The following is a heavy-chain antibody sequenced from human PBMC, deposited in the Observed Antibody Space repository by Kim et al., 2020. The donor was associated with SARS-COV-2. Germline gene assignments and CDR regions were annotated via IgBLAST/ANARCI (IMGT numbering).Heavy chain of an antibody. Sequence: SETLSLTCTVSGGSISSSSYYWGWIRQPPGKGLEWIGSIYYSGSTYYNPSLKSRVTISVDTSKNQFSLKLSSVTAADTAVYYCASSRNVAPIVVVIADYGMDVWGQGTTVTVSS. J-gene: IGHJ6*02. D-gene: IGHD3-22*01. V-gene: IGHV4-39*07. CDR1: GGSISSSSYY. CDR2: IYYSGST. CDR3: ASSRNVAPIVVVIADYGMDV.